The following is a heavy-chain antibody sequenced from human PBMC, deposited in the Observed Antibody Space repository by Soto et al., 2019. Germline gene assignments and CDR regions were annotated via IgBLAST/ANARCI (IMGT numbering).Heavy chain of an antibody. CDR3: AKRGGILSVYYYYGMDV. Sequence: EVQLVESGGDLVKPGGCLRLSCAASGITFINAWMSWVRQAPGKGLEWVGRIKNKADGGTADYAAPVRDRFTISRDDSKNTLYLQMNSLRAEDTAVYYCAKRGGILSVYYYYGMDVWGQGTTVTVSS. CDR2: IKNKADGGTA. CDR1: GITFINAW. V-gene: IGHV3-15*01. D-gene: IGHD2-15*01. J-gene: IGHJ6*02.